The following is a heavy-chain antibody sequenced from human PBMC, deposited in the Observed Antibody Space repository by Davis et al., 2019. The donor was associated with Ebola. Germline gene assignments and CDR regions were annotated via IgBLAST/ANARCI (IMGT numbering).Heavy chain of an antibody. CDR1: GFTVSSNY. CDR2: IYNGGST. CDR3: ARDAVYSITVPYYYGMDV. J-gene: IGHJ6*02. D-gene: IGHD6-13*01. Sequence: GESLKISCAASGFTVSSNYMSWVRQAPGKGLEWVSVIYNGGSTYYADSVKGRFTISRDNSKNTLYLQMNSLRAEDTAVYYCARDAVYSITVPYYYGMDVWGQGTTVTVSS. V-gene: IGHV3-53*05.